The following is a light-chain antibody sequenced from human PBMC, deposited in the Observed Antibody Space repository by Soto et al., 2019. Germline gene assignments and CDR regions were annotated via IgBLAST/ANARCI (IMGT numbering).Light chain of an antibody. CDR1: SSDVGGYNF. CDR2: EVS. J-gene: IGLJ2*01. V-gene: IGLV2-14*01. Sequence: QSVLTQPASVSGSPGQSITISCTGTSSDVGGYNFVSWYQQPPGKGPKLIIFEVSNRPSGVSTRFSGSKSGNTASLTISGLQAEDEGDYDCDSYTSGSTVIFGGGTKVTVL. CDR3: DSYTSGSTVI.